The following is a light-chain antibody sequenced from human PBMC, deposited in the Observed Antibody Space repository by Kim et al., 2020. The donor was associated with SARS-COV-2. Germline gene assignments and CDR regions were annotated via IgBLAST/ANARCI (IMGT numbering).Light chain of an antibody. CDR3: LQYSTYPIT. CDR2: GAS. CDR1: QDIRNE. Sequence: ESVGDRVTITCQASQDIRNELGWYQQKPGRAPKRLIYGASSMESGVPSRFSGSGSGTEFTLTISSVQPEDFATYFCLQYSTYPITFGQGTRLEIK. J-gene: IGKJ5*01. V-gene: IGKV1-17*01.